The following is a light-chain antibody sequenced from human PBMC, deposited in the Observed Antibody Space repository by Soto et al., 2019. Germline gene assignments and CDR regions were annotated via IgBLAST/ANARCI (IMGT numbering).Light chain of an antibody. V-gene: IGKV3D-20*02. CDR2: GAS. CDR3: QQRNVWPPIT. CDR1: QSVSINS. J-gene: IGKJ5*01. Sequence: EVVLTQSPDTLPLSPGERATLSCRASQSVSINSLVWYQQKPGQAPRLLIYGASNRATGIPDRFSASGSGTEFTLTINSLEPEDFAVYYCQQRNVWPPITFGQGTRLEIK.